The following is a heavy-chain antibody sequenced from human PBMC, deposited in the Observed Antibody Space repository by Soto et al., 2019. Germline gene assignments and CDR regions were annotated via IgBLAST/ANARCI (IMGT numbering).Heavy chain of an antibody. CDR2: IYYSGST. V-gene: IGHV4-61*01. D-gene: IGHD6-19*01. CDR3: ARAGGLGAVAADY. Sequence: SETLSLTCTVSGGSVSSGSYYWSWIRQPPGKGLEWIGYIYYSGSTNYNTSLKSRVTMSVDTSKNQFSLKLNSVTAADTAVYYCARAGGLGAVAADYWGQGTLVTVSS. CDR1: GGSVSSGSYY. J-gene: IGHJ4*02.